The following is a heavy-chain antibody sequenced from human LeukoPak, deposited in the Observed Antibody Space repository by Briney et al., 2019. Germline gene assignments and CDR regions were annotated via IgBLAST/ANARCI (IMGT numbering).Heavy chain of an antibody. J-gene: IGHJ4*02. CDR1: GFIFSSYW. Sequence: GGSLRLSCAASGFIFSSYWMAWVRQAPGKGLEWVANIKEDGSEKNYVDSVKGRFTISRDNAKNSLYLQMNSLRAEDTALYYCARYSRMDTVVTYYFDYWGQGTLVTVSS. V-gene: IGHV3-7*03. CDR3: ARYSRMDTVVTYYFDY. D-gene: IGHD4-23*01. CDR2: IKEDGSEK.